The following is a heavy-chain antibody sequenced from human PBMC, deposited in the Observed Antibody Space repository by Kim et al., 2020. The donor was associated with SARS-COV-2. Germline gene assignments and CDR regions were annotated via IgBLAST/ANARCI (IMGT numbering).Heavy chain of an antibody. CDR2: ISGSGGST. CDR1: GFTFSSYA. J-gene: IGHJ6*02. V-gene: IGHV3-23*01. CDR3: AKARTTRIVVVITTGYYYGMDV. D-gene: IGHD3-22*01. Sequence: GGSLRLSCAASGFTFSSYAMSWVRQAPGKGLEWVSAISGSGGSTYYADSVKGRFTISRDNSKNTLYLQMNSLRAEDTAVYYCAKARTTRIVVVITTGYYYGMDVWGQGTTVTVS.